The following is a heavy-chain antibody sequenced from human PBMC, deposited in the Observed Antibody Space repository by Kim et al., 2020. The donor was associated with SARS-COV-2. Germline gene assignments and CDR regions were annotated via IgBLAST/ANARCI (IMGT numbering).Heavy chain of an antibody. CDR2: VRSNIDGGTA. CDR3: TTDPREATYFDY. CDR1: GFTLKNTC. Sequence: GGSLRLSCVGSGFTLKNTCMSWVRQAPGRGLEWVGRVRSNIDGGTADYGAPVKGRFTISRDDSKNTMYRQMNSLKTDDTAVYYCTTDPREATYFDYWGQG. J-gene: IGHJ4*02. V-gene: IGHV3-15*01.